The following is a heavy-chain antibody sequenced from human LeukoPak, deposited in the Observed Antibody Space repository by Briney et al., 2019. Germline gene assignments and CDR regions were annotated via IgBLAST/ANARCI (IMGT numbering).Heavy chain of an antibody. J-gene: IGHJ4*02. CDR1: GFSLRTRGVG. CDR2: IYWDDDK. D-gene: IGHD1-1*01. Sequence: SGPTLVNPTQTLTLTCNFSGFSLRTRGVGVGWIRQPPGKALEWLALIYWDDDKRYSPSLKSRLTITKDTSKNQVVLTLTNMDPVDTATYYCAHRREGTTGTTEYFDYWGQRTLVTVSS. V-gene: IGHV2-5*02. CDR3: AHRREGTTGTTEYFDY.